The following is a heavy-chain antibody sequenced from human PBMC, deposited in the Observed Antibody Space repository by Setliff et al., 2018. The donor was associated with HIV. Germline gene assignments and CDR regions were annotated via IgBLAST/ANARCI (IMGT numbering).Heavy chain of an antibody. J-gene: IGHJ4*02. Sequence: SETLSLTCSVSGDSISDTTYYWGWIRQPPGKGLEWIGNIYHSGSTLYKPSLKSRATMSVDTSKNQFSLKLNSVTAADTAVYYCAMGSSGYPFDYWGQGSLVTVSS. CDR3: AMGSSGYPFDY. D-gene: IGHD3-22*01. CDR2: IYHSGST. V-gene: IGHV4-39*01. CDR1: GDSISDTTYY.